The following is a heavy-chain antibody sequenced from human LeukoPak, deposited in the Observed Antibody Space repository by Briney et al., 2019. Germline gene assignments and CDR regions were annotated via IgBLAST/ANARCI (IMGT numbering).Heavy chain of an antibody. CDR2: ISGSGGST. D-gene: IGHD1-26*01. CDR3: ARDSGSSEYYFDY. J-gene: IGHJ4*02. CDR1: GFTFSSYA. Sequence: GGSLRLSCAASGFTFSSYAMSWVRQAPGKGLEWVSAISGSGGSTYYADSVKGRFTISRDNAKNTLYLQMNSLRAEDTAAYYCARDSGSSEYYFDYWGQGTLVTVSS. V-gene: IGHV3-23*01.